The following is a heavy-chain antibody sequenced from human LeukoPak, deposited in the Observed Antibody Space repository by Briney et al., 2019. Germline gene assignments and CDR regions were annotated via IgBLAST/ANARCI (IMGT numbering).Heavy chain of an antibody. Sequence: GGSLRLSCTASGFTFGDYAMSWVRQAPGKGLEWVGFIRSKAYGGTTEYAASVKGRFTISRDDSKSIAYLQMNSLKTEDTAVYYCTRSGGLLWFGELFYDDYWGQGTLVTVSS. D-gene: IGHD3-10*01. CDR3: TRSGGLLWFGELFYDDY. V-gene: IGHV3-49*04. CDR1: GFTFGDYA. J-gene: IGHJ4*02. CDR2: IRSKAYGGTT.